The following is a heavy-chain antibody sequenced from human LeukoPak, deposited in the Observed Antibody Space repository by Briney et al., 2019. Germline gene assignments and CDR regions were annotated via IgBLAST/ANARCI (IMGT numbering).Heavy chain of an antibody. V-gene: IGHV1-46*03. D-gene: IGHD5-24*01. CDR3: AKDCGWLHFCS. CDR2: INPSGSST. Sequence: ASVKVSCKASGYSFTSHYMHWVRQAPGQGLEWLGLINPSGSSTLYAQKFQGRVTMTRDMSTTTDYMELSSLRSEDTAIYYCAKDCGWLHFCSWGQGTLVTVSS. CDR1: GYSFTSHY. J-gene: IGHJ5*02.